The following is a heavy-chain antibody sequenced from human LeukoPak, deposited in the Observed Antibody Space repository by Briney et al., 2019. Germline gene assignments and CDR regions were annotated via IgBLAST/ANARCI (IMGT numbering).Heavy chain of an antibody. J-gene: IGHJ6*02. V-gene: IGHV4-59*01. D-gene: IGHD2-15*01. CDR1: GGSISSYY. CDR3: ARAGYCSGGSCYFGLGYYYYGMDV. CDR2: IYYSGST. Sequence: SETVSLTCTVSGGSISSYYCSWIRQPPGKGLEWIGYIYYSGSTNYNPSLKSRVTISVDTSKNQFSLKLSSVTAADTAVYYCARAGYCSGGSCYFGLGYYYYGMDVWGQGTTVTVSS.